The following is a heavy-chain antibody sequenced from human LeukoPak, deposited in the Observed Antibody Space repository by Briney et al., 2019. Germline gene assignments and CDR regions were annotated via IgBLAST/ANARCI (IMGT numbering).Heavy chain of an antibody. CDR2: ISYDGSNK. Sequence: GGSLRLSCAASGFTFSSYAMHWVRQAPGKGLEWVAVISYDGSNKYYADSVKGRFTISRDNSKNTLYLQMNSLGAEDTAVYYCARDSPPDYYGSGSYFDYWGQGTLVTVSS. V-gene: IGHV3-30-3*01. CDR1: GFTFSSYA. CDR3: ARDSPPDYYGSGSYFDY. J-gene: IGHJ4*02. D-gene: IGHD3-10*01.